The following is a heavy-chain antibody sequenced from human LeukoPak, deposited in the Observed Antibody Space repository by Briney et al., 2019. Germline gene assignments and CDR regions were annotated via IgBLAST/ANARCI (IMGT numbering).Heavy chain of an antibody. CDR3: ARDPVEWELLLDY. J-gene: IGHJ4*02. D-gene: IGHD1-26*01. Sequence: GGSLRLSCAASGFTVSSNYMSWVRQAPGKGLEWVSVIYSAGSTHYADSVKGRFFISRDNARNLVYLQMASLRVEDTAIYYCARDPVEWELLLDYWGQGTPVTVSS. V-gene: IGHV3-53*01. CDR1: GFTVSSNY. CDR2: IYSAGST.